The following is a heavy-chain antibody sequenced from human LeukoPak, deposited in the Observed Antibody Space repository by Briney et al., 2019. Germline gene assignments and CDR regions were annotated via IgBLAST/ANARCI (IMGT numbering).Heavy chain of an antibody. CDR3: ARAYCTTTSCYGRYFDY. D-gene: IGHD2-2*01. J-gene: IGHJ4*02. V-gene: IGHV4-38-2*01. CDR2: IYHGGST. CDR1: GYSISSGYY. Sequence: PSETLSLTCAVSGYSISSGYYWGWIRQPPGEGLEWIGSIYHGGSTYYNPSLKSRVTMSVDTSKNQFSPKLSSVTAADTAVYYCARAYCTTTSCYGRYFDYWGQGTLVTVSS.